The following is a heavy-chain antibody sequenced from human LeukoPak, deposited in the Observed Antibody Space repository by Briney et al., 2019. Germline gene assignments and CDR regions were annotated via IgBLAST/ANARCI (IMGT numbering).Heavy chain of an antibody. CDR2: IIPILGIA. V-gene: IGHV1-69*04. D-gene: IGHD3-22*01. J-gene: IGHJ1*01. CDR3: ARDNIDYDSSGYSIWCSN. Sequence: EASVKVSCKASGGTFSSYAISWVRQAPGQGLEWMGRIIPILGIANYAQKFQGRVTITADKSTSTAYMELSSLRSEDTAVYYCARDNIDYDSSGYSIWCSNWGQGTLVTVSS. CDR1: GGTFSSYA.